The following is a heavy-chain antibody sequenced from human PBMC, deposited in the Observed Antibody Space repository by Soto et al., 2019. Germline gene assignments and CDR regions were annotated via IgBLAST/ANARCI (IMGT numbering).Heavy chain of an antibody. J-gene: IGHJ5*02. Sequence: EVQLVQSGAEVRKPGESLKISCMGSGYTFTDYWIGWVRQMPGKGLEWMGIIYPDDSDVRYSPSFQGQVTMSVDKSSNTAYLQWTALKASDTAIYYCARQSSDTYSDYFDPWGQGTRVTVSS. CDR2: IYPDDSDV. V-gene: IGHV5-51*01. D-gene: IGHD2-15*01. CDR1: GYTFTDYW. CDR3: ARQSSDTYSDYFDP.